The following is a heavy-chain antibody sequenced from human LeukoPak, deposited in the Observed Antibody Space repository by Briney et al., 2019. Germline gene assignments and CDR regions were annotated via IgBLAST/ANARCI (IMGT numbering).Heavy chain of an antibody. J-gene: IGHJ4*02. V-gene: IGHV1-2*02. CDR1: GYTFTGYY. Sequence: GTSAKVSCKASGYTFTGYYMHWVRQAPRQRMEWMGWINPNSGSTNYAQKFQGRVTMTRNTSISTAYMELSRLKSDDTAVYFCARGVLGISISWYDYWGQGTLVTVSS. D-gene: IGHD6-13*01. CDR3: ARGVLGISISWYDY. CDR2: INPNSGST.